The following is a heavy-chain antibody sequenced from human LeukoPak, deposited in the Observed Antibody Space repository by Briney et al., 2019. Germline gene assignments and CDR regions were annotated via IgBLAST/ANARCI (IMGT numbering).Heavy chain of an antibody. D-gene: IGHD1-7*01. CDR3: AGGTYYSDY. V-gene: IGHV3-30*03. Sequence: GGSLLLSCAASGFPFSSYGMHWVRQAPGKGLEWVAFIPDDGNNVYYSDSVRGRFTVSRDSSRNTLYLQMNSLRVEDSALYYCAGGTYYSDYWGQGTLVTVSS. CDR1: GFPFSSYG. J-gene: IGHJ4*02. CDR2: IPDDGNNV.